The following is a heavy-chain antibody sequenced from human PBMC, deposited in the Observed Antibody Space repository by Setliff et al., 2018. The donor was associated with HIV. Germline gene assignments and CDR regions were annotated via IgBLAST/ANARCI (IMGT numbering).Heavy chain of an antibody. CDR3: VRDRTHINWGSRGYYFMDF. V-gene: IGHV1-2*02. D-gene: IGHD7-27*01. CDR2: INPGSGAT. Sequence: AAVKVSCKASGYTFSGDYMHWVRQALGQGVEWMGWINPGSGATNYAQKFQGRVTLTRDTTISTDYMELIRLKSDDTAVYYCVRDRTHINWGSRGYYFMDFWGKGTTVTVSS. J-gene: IGHJ6*03. CDR1: GYTFSGDY.